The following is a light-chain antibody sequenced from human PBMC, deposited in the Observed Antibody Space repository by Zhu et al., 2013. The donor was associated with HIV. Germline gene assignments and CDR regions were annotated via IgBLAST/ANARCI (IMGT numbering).Light chain of an antibody. CDR2: LGS. CDR3: MQGRQTPLT. V-gene: IGKV2-28*01. J-gene: IGKJ4*01. Sequence: DIVMTQSPLSLSVTPGEPASISCRSSQSLLHSNGNNCLDWYLQKPGQSPQLLIYLGSNRASGVPDRFSGSGSGTDFTLKISRVEAEDVGVYFCMQGRQTPLTFGGGTKVEIK. CDR1: QSLLHSNGNNC.